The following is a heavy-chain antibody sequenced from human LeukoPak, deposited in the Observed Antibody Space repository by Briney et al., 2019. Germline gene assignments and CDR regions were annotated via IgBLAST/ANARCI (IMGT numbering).Heavy chain of an antibody. CDR3: ARGRDSSSWYTWADY. V-gene: IGHV1-8*01. CDR1: GYTFTSYD. J-gene: IGHJ4*02. CDR2: MNPNSGNT. Sequence: ASVKVSCKASGYTFTSYDINWVRQVTGQGLERMGWMNPNSGNTGYAQKFQGRVTMTRNTSISTAYMELSSPRSEDTAVYYCARGRDSSSWYTWADYWGQGTLVTVSS. D-gene: IGHD6-13*01.